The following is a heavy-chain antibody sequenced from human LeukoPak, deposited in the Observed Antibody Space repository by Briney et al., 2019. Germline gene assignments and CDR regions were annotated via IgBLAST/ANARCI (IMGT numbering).Heavy chain of an antibody. CDR1: GFAFSSNW. CDR3: ATSLGPLTEY. V-gene: IGHV3-74*01. CDR2: INSGGSGT. D-gene: IGHD7-27*01. J-gene: IGHJ4*02. Sequence: PGGSLRLSCAASGFAFSSNWMLWVRQTPGKGLVRVSRINSGGSGTSYADSVEGRFTISRDNAKNTLYLQMNSLRAEDTAVYYCATSLGPLTEYWGQGTLVTVSS.